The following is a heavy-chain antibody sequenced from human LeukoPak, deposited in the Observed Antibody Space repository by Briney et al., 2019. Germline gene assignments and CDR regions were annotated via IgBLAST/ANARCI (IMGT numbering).Heavy chain of an antibody. CDR2: IYNSGST. J-gene: IGHJ4*02. D-gene: IGHD6-13*01. V-gene: IGHV4-59*08. CDR1: GGFISSYY. CDR3: ARYPPGIAASDVQGFDY. Sequence: SETLSLTCTVSGGFISSYYWSWIRQPPGKGLEWIGYIYNSGSTNYNPSLKSRVTISVDTSKNQFSLKLSSVTAADTAVYYCARYPPGIAASDVQGFDYWGQGTLVTVSS.